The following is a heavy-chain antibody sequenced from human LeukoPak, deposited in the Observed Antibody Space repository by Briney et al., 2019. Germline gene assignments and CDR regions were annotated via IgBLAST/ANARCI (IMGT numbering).Heavy chain of an antibody. J-gene: IGHJ4*02. CDR1: AFTFDTYW. D-gene: IGHD3-22*01. CDR3: AGNFKWEDSGYRPLDY. Sequence: PQWSLRLFCATSAFTFDTYWMTWVRQAPGKGLEWVANINQVGRETNYVDSVKGRFTISRDNAKNSLHLQINSLRVEDTAIYYCAGNFKWEDSGYRPLDYWGQGTLVTAS. V-gene: IGHV3-7*03. CDR2: INQVGRET.